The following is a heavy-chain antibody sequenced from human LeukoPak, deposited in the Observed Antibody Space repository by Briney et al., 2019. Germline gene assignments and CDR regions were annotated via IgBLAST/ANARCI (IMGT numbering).Heavy chain of an antibody. J-gene: IGHJ4*02. D-gene: IGHD1-26*01. Sequence: GGSLRLACAASGFTLSGYWMTWLRQAPGKGLEWVANIKYDGTQKYYVDSVKGRFTISRDNAKNSLYLQMNSLRAEDTAVYYCAREELSYWGQGTLVTVSS. CDR1: GFTLSGYW. CDR3: AREELSY. V-gene: IGHV3-7*01. CDR2: IKYDGTQK.